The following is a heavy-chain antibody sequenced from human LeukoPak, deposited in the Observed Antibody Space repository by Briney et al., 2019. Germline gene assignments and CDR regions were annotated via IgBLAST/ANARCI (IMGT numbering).Heavy chain of an antibody. CDR1: GFTFSSYG. J-gene: IGHJ4*02. Sequence: GGSLRLSCAASGFTFSSYGMHWVRQAPGKGQEWVAFIRYDGSNKYYADSVKGRFTISRDNSKNTLYLQMNSLRAEDTAVYYCAKDKVPAAQPFDYWGQGTLVTVSS. CDR2: IRYDGSNK. D-gene: IGHD2-2*01. CDR3: AKDKVPAAQPFDY. V-gene: IGHV3-30*02.